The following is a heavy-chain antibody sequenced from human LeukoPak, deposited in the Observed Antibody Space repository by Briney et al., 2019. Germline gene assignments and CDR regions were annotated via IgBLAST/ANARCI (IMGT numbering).Heavy chain of an antibody. CDR2: IKQDGSEK. CDR3: ARDGFSTSFDY. CDR1: GFTFSSYG. D-gene: IGHD2-2*01. J-gene: IGHJ4*02. Sequence: GGSLRLSCAASGFTFSSYGMHWVRQAPGKGLEWVANIKQDGSEKYYVDSMKGRFTISRDNAKNSLYLQMNSLRAEDTAVYYCARDGFSTSFDYWGQGTLVTVSS. V-gene: IGHV3-7*01.